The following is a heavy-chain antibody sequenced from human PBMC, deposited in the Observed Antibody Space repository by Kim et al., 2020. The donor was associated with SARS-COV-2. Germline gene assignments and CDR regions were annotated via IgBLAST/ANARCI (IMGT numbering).Heavy chain of an antibody. CDR1: GFTFSSYG. V-gene: IGHV3-33*06. D-gene: IGHD4-17*01. CDR2: IWYDGSNK. Sequence: GGSLRLSCAASGFTFSSYGMHWVRQAPGKGLEWVAVIWYDGSNKYYADSVKGRFTISRDNSKNTLYLQMNSLRAEDTAVYYCAKDSLSTVTFDYWGQGTLVTVFS. CDR3: AKDSLSTVTFDY. J-gene: IGHJ4*02.